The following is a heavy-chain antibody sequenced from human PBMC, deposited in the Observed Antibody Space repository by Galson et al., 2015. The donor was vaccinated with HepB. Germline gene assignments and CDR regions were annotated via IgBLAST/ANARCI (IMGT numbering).Heavy chain of an antibody. Sequence: SETLSLTCTVSGGSISSSSYYWGWIRQPPGKGLEWIGSIYYSGSTYYNPSLKSRVTISVDTSKNQFSLKLSSVTAADTAVYYCARQTISGSYFYDYYGMDVWGQGTTVTVSS. CDR1: GGSISSSSYY. V-gene: IGHV4-39*01. CDR3: ARQTISGSYFYDYYGMDV. D-gene: IGHD1-26*01. CDR2: IYYSGST. J-gene: IGHJ6*02.